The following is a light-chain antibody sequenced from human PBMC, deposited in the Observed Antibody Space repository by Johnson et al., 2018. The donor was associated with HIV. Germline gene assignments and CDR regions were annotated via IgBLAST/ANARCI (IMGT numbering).Light chain of an antibody. V-gene: IGLV1-51*01. J-gene: IGLJ1*01. CDR2: DTY. CDR3: GTWDTSLSPGGV. Sequence: QSVLTQPPSVSAAPGQKVTISCSGSSSNIGNNYVSWYQQLPRTAPKLLIYDTYKRPSGIPDRFSGSKSGTSATLGITGLQTGDEADYYCGTWDTSLSPGGVFGTGTKVTVL. CDR1: SSNIGNNY.